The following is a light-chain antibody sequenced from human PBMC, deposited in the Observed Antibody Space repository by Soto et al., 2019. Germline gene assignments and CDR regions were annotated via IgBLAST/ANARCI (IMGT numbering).Light chain of an antibody. V-gene: IGLV4-60*02. CDR2: LEGSGSY. CDR3: ETWDSNTYV. CDR1: SGHSSYI. Sequence: QLVLTQSSSASASLGSSVSLTCTLSSGHSSYIIAWHQQQPGKAPRYLMKLEGSGSYNKGSGVPDRFSGSSSGADRYLTISNLQFEDEADYYCETWDSNTYVFGTGTKXTV. J-gene: IGLJ1*01.